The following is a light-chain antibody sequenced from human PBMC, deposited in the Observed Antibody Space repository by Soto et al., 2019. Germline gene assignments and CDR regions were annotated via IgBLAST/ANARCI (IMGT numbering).Light chain of an antibody. V-gene: IGKV3-11*01. CDR3: QQRSNWPPSVT. J-gene: IGKJ3*01. CDR2: DAS. CDR1: QSVSSY. Sequence: IVLTQSPATLSLSPGERATLSSRASQSVSSYLAWYQQKPGQAPRLLIYDASNRATGIPARFSGSGSGTDFTLTISSLEPEDFAVYYCQQRSNWPPSVTFGPGTKVDIK.